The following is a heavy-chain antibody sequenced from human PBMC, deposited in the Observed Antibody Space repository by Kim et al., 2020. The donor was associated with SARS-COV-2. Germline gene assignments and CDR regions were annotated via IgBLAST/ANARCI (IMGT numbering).Heavy chain of an antibody. CDR1: GYTFTSYY. V-gene: IGHV1-46*01. D-gene: IGHD1-26*01. Sequence: ASVKVSCKASGYTFTSYYMHWVRQAPGQGLEWMGIINPSGGSTSYAQKFQGRVTMTRDTSTSTVYMELSSLRSEDTALYYCARDLSRFVDLWGIVGASPLSNGMDVWGQGTTVTVSS. CDR3: ARDLSRFVDLWGIVGASPLSNGMDV. J-gene: IGHJ6*02. CDR2: INPSGGST.